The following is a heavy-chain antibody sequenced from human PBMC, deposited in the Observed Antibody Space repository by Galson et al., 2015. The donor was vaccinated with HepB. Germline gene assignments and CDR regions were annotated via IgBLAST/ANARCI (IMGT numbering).Heavy chain of an antibody. CDR3: AKDCQQVGRYYVYRHWFDP. D-gene: IGHD3-16*01. CDR1: GFTFDDYA. J-gene: IGHJ5*02. CDR2: ISWNSGSI. V-gene: IGHV3-9*01. Sequence: SLRLSCAASGFTFDDYAMHWVRQAPGKGPEWVSGISWNSGSIDYADSVKGRFTISRDNSKNTLYLQMNSLRAEDTAVYYCAKDCQQVGRYYVYRHWFDPWGQGTLVTVSS.